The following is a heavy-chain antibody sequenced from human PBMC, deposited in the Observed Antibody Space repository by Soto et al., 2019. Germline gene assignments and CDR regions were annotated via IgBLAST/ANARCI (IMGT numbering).Heavy chain of an antibody. Sequence: QVQLVQSGAEVKRPGSSVKVSCKASGDTFTFYSINWVRQAPGLWLEWMGRINPILSMSNYAQRIQGRVTMTADKSTSTAYMELSSLRSEYTAIYYCASSYGSGYRAFDYWGQGALVTVSS. J-gene: IGHJ4*02. V-gene: IGHV1-69*02. CDR2: INPILSMS. CDR3: ASSYGSGYRAFDY. D-gene: IGHD3-10*01. CDR1: GDTFTFYS.